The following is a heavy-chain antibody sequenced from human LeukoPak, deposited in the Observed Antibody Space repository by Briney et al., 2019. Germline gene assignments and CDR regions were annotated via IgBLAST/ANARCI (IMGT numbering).Heavy chain of an antibody. CDR1: GGTFSSYA. CDR3: ARAGFAYYDSSGYYLDY. D-gene: IGHD3-22*01. J-gene: IGHJ4*02. Sequence: SVTVSCKASGGTFSSYAISWVRQAPGQGLEWMGGIIPIFGTANYAQKFQGRVTITTDESTSTAYMELSSLRSEDTAVYYCARAGFAYYDSSGYYLDYWGQGTLVTVSS. V-gene: IGHV1-69*05. CDR2: IIPIFGTA.